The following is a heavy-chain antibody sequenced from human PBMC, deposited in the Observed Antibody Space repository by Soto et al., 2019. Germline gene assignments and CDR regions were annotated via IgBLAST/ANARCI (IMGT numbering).Heavy chain of an antibody. CDR3: ARESGGTAMVA. Sequence: QVQLVESGGSVVQPGRSLRLSCAASGFTFSSYGMNWVRQAPGKGLEWVAVIWYDGSNKYYADSVKGRFTISRDNSKNTLYLQMNSLRAEDTAVYYCARESGGTAMVAWGQGTLVTVSS. CDR1: GFTFSSYG. J-gene: IGHJ5*02. D-gene: IGHD5-18*01. CDR2: IWYDGSNK. V-gene: IGHV3-33*01.